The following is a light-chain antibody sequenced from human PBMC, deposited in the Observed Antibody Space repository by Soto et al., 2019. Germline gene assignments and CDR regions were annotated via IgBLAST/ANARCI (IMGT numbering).Light chain of an antibody. CDR2: RAS. Sequence: DIQMTQSPSTLSASVGDRVTITCRTSQSISSWLAWYQQKPGKAPKLLIYRASYLESGVPSRFSGSGSGTDFTLTISSLQPEDFATYYCQQSYSNPITFGQGTRLEI. CDR3: QQSYSNPIT. CDR1: QSISSW. V-gene: IGKV1-5*03. J-gene: IGKJ5*01.